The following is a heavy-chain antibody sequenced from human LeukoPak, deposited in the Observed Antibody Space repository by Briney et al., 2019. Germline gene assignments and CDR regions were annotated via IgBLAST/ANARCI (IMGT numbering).Heavy chain of an antibody. CDR2: IYTSGST. CDR3: ARISLTGYAPISGYFDY. Sequence: SETLSLTCTVSGGSISSYYWSWIRQPAGKGLEWIGRIYTSGSTNYNPSLKSRVTISVDTSKNQFSLKLSSVTAADTAVYYCARISLTGYAPISGYFDYWGQGTLVTVSS. V-gene: IGHV4-4*07. CDR1: GGSISSYY. D-gene: IGHD3-9*01. J-gene: IGHJ4*02.